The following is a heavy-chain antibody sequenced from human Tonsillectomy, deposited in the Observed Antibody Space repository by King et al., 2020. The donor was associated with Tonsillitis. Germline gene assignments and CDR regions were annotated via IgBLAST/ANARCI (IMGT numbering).Heavy chain of an antibody. CDR3: ASSYSSGFFGLDC. CDR2: INPNTGGT. Sequence: QLVQSGAEVKKPGASVKVSCKASGYTFTGYFMHWGRQAPGQGLEWMGWINPNTGGTNYAQRFQGRVTMTRDTSISTAYLDLSSLRSDDTAVYFCASSYSSGFFGLDCWGQGTLVTVSS. D-gene: IGHD6-19*01. CDR1: GYTFTGYF. V-gene: IGHV1-2*02. J-gene: IGHJ4*02.